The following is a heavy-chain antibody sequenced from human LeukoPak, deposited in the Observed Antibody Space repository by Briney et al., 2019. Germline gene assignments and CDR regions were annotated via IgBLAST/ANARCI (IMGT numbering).Heavy chain of an antibody. CDR3: ARIRVGVSQLWFPNAFDI. J-gene: IGHJ3*02. CDR1: GFTFSSYS. CDR2: ISSSSSYI. V-gene: IGHV3-21*01. Sequence: GGSLRLSCAASGFTFSSYSMNWVRQAPGKGLEWVSSISSSSSYIYYADSVKGRFTISRDNAKNSLYLQMNSLRAEDTAVYYCARIRVGVSQLWFPNAFDIWGQGTMVTVSS. D-gene: IGHD5-18*01.